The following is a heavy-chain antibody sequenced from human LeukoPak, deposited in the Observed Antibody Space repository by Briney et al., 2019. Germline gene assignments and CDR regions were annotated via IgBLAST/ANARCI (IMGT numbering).Heavy chain of an antibody. J-gene: IGHJ4*02. CDR2: INQDGSEK. V-gene: IGHV3-7*01. CDR3: ARRYVSTSSEDFDY. Sequence: GGSLRLSCVASGFTFVSHWMTWVRRAPGKGLEWVANINQDGSEKYYVDSVKGRFTISRDNAKNSLYLHMNSLRAEDAAVYYCARRYVSTSSEDFDYWGQGTLVTVSS. D-gene: IGHD5/OR15-5a*01. CDR1: GFTFVSHW.